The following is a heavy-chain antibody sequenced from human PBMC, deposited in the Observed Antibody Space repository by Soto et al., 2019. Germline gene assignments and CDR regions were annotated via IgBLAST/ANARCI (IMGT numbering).Heavy chain of an antibody. J-gene: IGHJ5*02. Sequence: PSETLSLTCTVSDGSISNYDWSCIRQPPGKGLEWIGYIYYSGSTNYNPSLKSRVTISVDTSKNQFSLKLSSVTAADTAVYYCARSPSGITIFGVVKPSNWFDPWGQGTLVTVS. D-gene: IGHD3-3*01. CDR3: ARSPSGITIFGVVKPSNWFDP. CDR1: DGSISNYD. CDR2: IYYSGST. V-gene: IGHV4-59*01.